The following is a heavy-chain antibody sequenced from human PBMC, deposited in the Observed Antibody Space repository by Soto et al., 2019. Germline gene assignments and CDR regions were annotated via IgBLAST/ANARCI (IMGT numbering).Heavy chain of an antibody. CDR3: ARDRKSIFGVVSHYYYGMDV. CDR2: IIPIFGTA. J-gene: IGHJ6*02. V-gene: IGHV1-69*13. D-gene: IGHD3-3*01. Sequence: SVKVSCKASGGTFSSYAISWVRQAPGQGLEWMGGIIPIFGTANYAQRFQGRVTITADEPTSTAYMELSSLRSEDTAVYYCARDRKSIFGVVSHYYYGMDVWGQGTTVTVSS. CDR1: GGTFSSYA.